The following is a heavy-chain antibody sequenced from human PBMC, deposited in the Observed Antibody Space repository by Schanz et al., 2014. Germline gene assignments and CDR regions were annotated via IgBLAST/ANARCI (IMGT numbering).Heavy chain of an antibody. CDR3: AGTYCSSTSCYTGYYDIDV. Sequence: QVLQVQSGSELKKPGSSMKVSCKASGGTFSSSTISWVRQAPGQGLEWMGRIIPILGIANYAQNFQCRVTITADRSTSTAYIELTSLRSEDTAVYYCAGTYCSSTSCYTGYYDIDVWGKGTTVTVAS. CDR1: GGTFSSST. D-gene: IGHD2-2*02. V-gene: IGHV1-69*02. CDR2: IIPILGIA. J-gene: IGHJ6*03.